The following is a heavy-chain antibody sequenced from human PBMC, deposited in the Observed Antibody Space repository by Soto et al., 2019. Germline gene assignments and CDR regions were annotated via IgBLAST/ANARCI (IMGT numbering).Heavy chain of an antibody. D-gene: IGHD4-17*01. Sequence: QVQLQQWGAGLLKPSETLSLTCAVYGGSFSGYYWSWIRQPPGKGLEWIGEINHSGSTNYNPSLKSRFTISVNPSKNQFSLKLSSVTAADTAVYYCARLRDYGVRSPADDYWGQGTLVTVSS. CDR2: INHSGST. J-gene: IGHJ4*02. CDR3: ARLRDYGVRSPADDY. V-gene: IGHV4-34*01. CDR1: GGSFSGYY.